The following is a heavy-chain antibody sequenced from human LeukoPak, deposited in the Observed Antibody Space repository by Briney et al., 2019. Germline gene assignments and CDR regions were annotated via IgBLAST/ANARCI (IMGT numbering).Heavy chain of an antibody. J-gene: IGHJ4*02. CDR2: IYPGDSDT. CDR1: GYSFTSYW. D-gene: IGHD2-15*01. V-gene: IGHV5-51*01. Sequence: GESLKISCKGSGYSFTSYWIGWVRPMPGKGLEWMGIIYPGDSDTRYSPSFQGQVTISADKSISTAYLQWSSLKASDTAMYYCARTGYCSGGSCYSADYWGQGTLVTVSS. CDR3: ARTGYCSGGSCYSADY.